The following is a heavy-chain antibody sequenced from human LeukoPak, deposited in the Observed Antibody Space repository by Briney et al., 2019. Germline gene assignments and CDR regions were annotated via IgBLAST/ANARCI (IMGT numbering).Heavy chain of an antibody. D-gene: IGHD5-24*01. CDR1: GYTFTSYA. CDR2: INAGNGNT. V-gene: IGHV1-3*01. Sequence: ASVKVSCKASGYTFTSYAMHWVRQAPGQRLEWMGWINAGNGNTKYSQKFQGRVTITRDTSASTAYMELSSLRSADTAVYYCARTLLRESITYSMDVWGQGTTVTVSS. J-gene: IGHJ6*02. CDR3: ARTLLRESITYSMDV.